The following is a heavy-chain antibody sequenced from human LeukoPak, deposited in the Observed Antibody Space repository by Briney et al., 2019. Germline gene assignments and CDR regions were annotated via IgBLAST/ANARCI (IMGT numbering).Heavy chain of an antibody. D-gene: IGHD2-21*02. V-gene: IGHV4-30-4*01. CDR1: GGSISSGDYY. Sequence: SETLSLTCTVSGGSISSGDYYWSWIRQPPGKGLEWIGYIYYSGSTYYNPSLKSRVTISVDTSKNQLSLKLSSVTAADTAVYYCARDCGGDCYTYGMDVWGQGTTVTVSS. J-gene: IGHJ6*02. CDR3: ARDCGGDCYTYGMDV. CDR2: IYYSGST.